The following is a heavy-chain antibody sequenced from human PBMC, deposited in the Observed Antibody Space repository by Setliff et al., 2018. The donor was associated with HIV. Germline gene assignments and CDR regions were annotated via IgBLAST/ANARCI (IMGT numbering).Heavy chain of an antibody. CDR3: ARYRAAGVTWYFDL. D-gene: IGHD6-13*01. J-gene: IGHJ2*01. CDR2: IGSSSSNI. CDR1: GFTFSSYS. V-gene: IGHV3-21*01. Sequence: GGSLRLSCAASGFTFSSYSMTWVRQAPGKGLEWVSSIGSSSSNIYYADSVKGRFTISRDNAKNSLYLQMTSLRAEDTAVYYCARYRAAGVTWYFDLWGRGTLVTVSS.